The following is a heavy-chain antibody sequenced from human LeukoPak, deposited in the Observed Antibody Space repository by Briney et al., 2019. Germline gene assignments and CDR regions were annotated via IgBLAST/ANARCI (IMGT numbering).Heavy chain of an antibody. D-gene: IGHD2-15*01. CDR1: GYTFTSYG. J-gene: IGHJ4*02. V-gene: IGHV1-18*01. CDR3: ARDQSRYCSGGSCYSDY. Sequence: ASVKVSCKASGYTFTSYGISWVRQAPGQGLEWMGWISAYNGNTNYAQKLQGRVTMTTDTSTSTAYMELRSLRSDDTAVYYCARDQSRYCSGGSCYSDYWGQGTLVTVS. CDR2: ISAYNGNT.